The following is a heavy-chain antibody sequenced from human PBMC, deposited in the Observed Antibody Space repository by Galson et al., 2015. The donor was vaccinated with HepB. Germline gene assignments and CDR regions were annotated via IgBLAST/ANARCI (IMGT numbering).Heavy chain of an antibody. V-gene: IGHV3-23*01. CDR2: ISGSGGST. CDR3: AKEGRGDALQQWLVRGEYFDY. CDR1: GFSFSSYA. J-gene: IGHJ4*02. Sequence: SLRLSCAASGFSFSSYAMSWVRQAPGKGLEWVSAISGSGGSTYDADSVKGQFTISRDNSKNTLYLQMNSLRAEDTAVYYCAKEGRGDALQQWLVRGEYFDYWGQGTLVAVSS. D-gene: IGHD6-19*01.